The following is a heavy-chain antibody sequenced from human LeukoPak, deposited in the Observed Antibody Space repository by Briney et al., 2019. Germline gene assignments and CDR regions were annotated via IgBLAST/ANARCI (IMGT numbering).Heavy chain of an antibody. CDR2: IYYSGST. V-gene: IGHV4-61*01. D-gene: IGHD2-21*01. CDR1: GGSVSSGTYY. CDR3: ARVYSRAHFDY. J-gene: IGHJ4*02. Sequence: SETLSLTCSVSGGSVSSGTYYWSWIRQPPVKGLEWIGYIYYSGSTNYNPSLKSRVTISVDTSRNQFSLKLSSVTAADTAVYYCARVYSRAHFDYWGQGTLVTVSS.